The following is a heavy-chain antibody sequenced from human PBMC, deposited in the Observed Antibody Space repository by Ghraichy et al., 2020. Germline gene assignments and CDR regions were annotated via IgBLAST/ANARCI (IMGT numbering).Heavy chain of an antibody. CDR1: GASISSYY. V-gene: IGHV4-59*01. Sequence: SETLSLTCTVSGASISSYYWSWIRQPPGKGLEWIGYIYYSGSTNYNPSLKSRVTMSVDTSKNQFSLRLSSVTAAGTAVYYCARVLTGKGSGNYLFDSWGQGTLVTVSS. CDR2: IYYSGST. D-gene: IGHD3-10*01. J-gene: IGHJ4*02. CDR3: ARVLTGKGSGNYLFDS.